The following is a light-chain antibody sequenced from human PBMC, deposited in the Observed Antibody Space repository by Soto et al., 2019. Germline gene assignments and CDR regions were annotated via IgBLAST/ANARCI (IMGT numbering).Light chain of an antibody. Sequence: EIVLTQSPGTLSLSPGERASLSCRASQSVSSSYLAWYQQIPGQAPRLLINDASRRATGIPDRFSGSGSGTDFTLTISRLEPEDFAVYYCQQYNTWPPITFGQGTRLEI. J-gene: IGKJ5*01. CDR3: QQYNTWPPIT. CDR2: DAS. V-gene: IGKV3-20*01. CDR1: QSVSSSY.